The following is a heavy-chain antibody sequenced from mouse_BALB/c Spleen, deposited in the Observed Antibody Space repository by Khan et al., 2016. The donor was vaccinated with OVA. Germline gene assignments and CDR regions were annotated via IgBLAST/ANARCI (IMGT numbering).Heavy chain of an antibody. V-gene: IGHV2-6-5*01. CDR3: AKGVWSYYYTLDY. Sequence: VQGVESGPDLVAPSQNLSITCTVSGFSLSDYGVSWIRQPPGKGLEWLGVIWGGGSTYYNSALKSRLSISKDNSKSQVFLKMSSLQSDDTAMFYCAKGVWSYYYTLDYWGQGTSVTVSS. J-gene: IGHJ4*01. CDR1: GFSLSDYG. CDR2: IWGGGST.